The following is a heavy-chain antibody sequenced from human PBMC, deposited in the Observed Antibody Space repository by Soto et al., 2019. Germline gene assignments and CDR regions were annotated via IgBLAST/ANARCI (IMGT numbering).Heavy chain of an antibody. D-gene: IGHD2-15*01. CDR1: GGSISSSSYY. CDR2: IYYSGST. V-gene: IGHV4-39*01. Sequence: QLQLQESGPGLVKPSETLSLTCTVSGGSISSSSYYWGWIRQPPGKGLEWIGSIYYSGSTYYNPSLKSRVTISVDTSKTQSALHLSSVTPADTAVYYCARHQRTARYCSGGSCSPYFDYWGQGTLVTVSS. CDR3: ARHQRTARYCSGGSCSPYFDY. J-gene: IGHJ4*02.